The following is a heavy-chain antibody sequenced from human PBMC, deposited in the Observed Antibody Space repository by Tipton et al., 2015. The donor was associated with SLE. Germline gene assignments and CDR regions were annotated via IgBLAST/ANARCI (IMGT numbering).Heavy chain of an antibody. CDR1: GFTFSSYA. Sequence: SLRLSCKASGFTFSSYAMTWVRQAPGKGLEWVSCISGSGGSTYYADSVRGRFTISRDNSKNSLYLQMNSLRAEDTALYYCAKDDHSGSYPDYWGQGTLVTVSS. CDR2: ISGSGGST. CDR3: AKDDHSGSYPDY. V-gene: IGHV3-23*01. D-gene: IGHD1-26*01. J-gene: IGHJ4*02.